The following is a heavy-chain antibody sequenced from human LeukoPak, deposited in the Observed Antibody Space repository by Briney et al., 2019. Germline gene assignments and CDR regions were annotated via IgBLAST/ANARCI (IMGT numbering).Heavy chain of an antibody. D-gene: IGHD5-18*01. Sequence: PSETLSLTCAVSGGSISSGGYSWSWIRQPPGKGLEWIGYIYHSGSTYYNPSLKSRVTISVDRSKNQFSLKLSSVTAADTAVYYCTRGAGYSSAFDYWGQGTLVTVSS. CDR3: TRGAGYSSAFDY. J-gene: IGHJ4*02. CDR2: IYHSGST. CDR1: GGSISSGGYS. V-gene: IGHV4-30-2*01.